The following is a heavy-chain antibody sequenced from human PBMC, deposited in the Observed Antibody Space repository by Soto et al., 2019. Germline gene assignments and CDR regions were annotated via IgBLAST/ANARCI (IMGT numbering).Heavy chain of an antibody. Sequence: QVQLVESGGGVVQPGRSLRLSCAASGFTFSSYAMHWVRQAPGKGLEWVAVISYDGSNKYYADSVKGRFTISRDNSKNSRYMQMNSLRAEDTAVYYCARQTYGDYDYWGQGTLVTVSS. CDR3: ARQTYGDYDY. J-gene: IGHJ4*02. CDR2: ISYDGSNK. V-gene: IGHV3-30-3*01. D-gene: IGHD4-17*01. CDR1: GFTFSSYA.